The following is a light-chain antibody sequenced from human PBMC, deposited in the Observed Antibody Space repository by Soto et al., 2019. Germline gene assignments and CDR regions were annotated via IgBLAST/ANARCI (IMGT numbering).Light chain of an antibody. Sequence: QSALTQPPSASGSPGQSVTISCTGTSNDVGNYNYVSWYQQHPGKAPKVLISEVSKRPSGVPDRFSGSKSGNMASLTVSGLQAEDEADYYCSSYSGTNNLLIFGVGTKLTAL. CDR1: SNDVGNYNY. CDR2: EVS. CDR3: SSYSGTNNLLI. J-gene: IGLJ2*01. V-gene: IGLV2-8*01.